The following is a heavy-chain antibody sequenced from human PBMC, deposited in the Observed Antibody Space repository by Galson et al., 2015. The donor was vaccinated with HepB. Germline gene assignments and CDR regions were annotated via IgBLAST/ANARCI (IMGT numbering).Heavy chain of an antibody. D-gene: IGHD6-19*01. V-gene: IGHV2-70*01. CDR1: GFSLTSTGMS. J-gene: IGHJ4*02. CDR3: ARSNVTFGSSGWYSENDF. CDR2: IDWDDNE. Sequence: ALVKPTQTLTLTCTFSGFSLTSTGMSVSWIRQPPGKALEWLALIDWDDNEYYSTSLRTRLTISKDTSKNHVVLTMTNMDPVDTATYYCARSNVTFGSSGWYSENDFWGQGALVTVSS.